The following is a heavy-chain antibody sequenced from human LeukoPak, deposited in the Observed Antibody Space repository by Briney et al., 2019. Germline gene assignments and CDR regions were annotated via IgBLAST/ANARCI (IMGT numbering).Heavy chain of an antibody. J-gene: IGHJ6*02. Sequence: ASVKVSCKASGYTFTSYYMHWVRQAPGQGLEWMGIINPSGGSTSYAQKFQGRVTMTRDTSTSTVYMELSSLRSEDTAVYYCARVLWAHSVYSGMDVWGQGTTVTVSS. CDR2: INPSGGST. CDR1: GYTFTSYY. V-gene: IGHV1-46*01. CDR3: ARVLWAHSVYSGMDV. D-gene: IGHD5/OR15-5a*01.